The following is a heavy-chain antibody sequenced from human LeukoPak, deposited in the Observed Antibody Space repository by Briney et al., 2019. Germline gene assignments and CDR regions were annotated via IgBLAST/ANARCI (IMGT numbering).Heavy chain of an antibody. CDR1: GYTFSRHV. Sequence: ASVKVSCKTSGYTFSRHVITWVRQAPGQRLEWMGWVSGYNGNTNYTQNVQGRVTMTTDTSTNTAYMELRSLRSDDTAVYYCAKDIHPGLDSGASCCFDYWGQGTPVTVSS. CDR2: VSGYNGNT. V-gene: IGHV1-18*01. CDR3: AKDIHPGLDSGASCCFDY. J-gene: IGHJ4*02. D-gene: IGHD3-22*01.